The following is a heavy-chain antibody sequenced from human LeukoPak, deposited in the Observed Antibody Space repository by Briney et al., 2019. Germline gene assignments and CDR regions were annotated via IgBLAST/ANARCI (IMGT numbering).Heavy chain of an antibody. CDR3: ASGGIDAFDI. D-gene: IGHD2-15*01. CDR2: ISGSGGST. V-gene: IGHV3-23*01. J-gene: IGHJ3*02. CDR1: GFTFSSYA. Sequence: PGGSLRLSCAASGFTFSSYAMSWVRQAPGKRLEWVSAISGSGGSTYYADSVKGRFTISRDNSKNTLYLQMNSLRAEDTAVYYCASGGIDAFDIWGQGTMVTVSS.